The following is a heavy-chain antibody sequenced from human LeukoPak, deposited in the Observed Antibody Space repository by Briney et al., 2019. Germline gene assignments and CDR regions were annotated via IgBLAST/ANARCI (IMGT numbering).Heavy chain of an antibody. CDR1: GGSISSHY. J-gene: IGHJ4*02. CDR2: IYYSGST. CDR3: ARRSGVLDSRDSRYYFDN. Sequence: PSETLSLTCIVSGGSISSHYWSWIRQPPGKGLEYIGYIYYSGSTDYNPSLKSRVTISLDTSKNQFSLNLTSVTAADTAVYYCARRSGVLDSRDSRYYFDNWGQGTLVTVSS. D-gene: IGHD3-22*01. V-gene: IGHV4-59*11.